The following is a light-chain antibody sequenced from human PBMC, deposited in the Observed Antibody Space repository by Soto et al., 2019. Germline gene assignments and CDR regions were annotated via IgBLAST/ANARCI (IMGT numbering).Light chain of an antibody. CDR3: GTWDSSLSAGGV. J-gene: IGLJ3*02. CDR2: DNN. CDR1: SSNIGNNY. Sequence: QSVLTQPPSVSASPGQKVTISFSGSSSNIGNNYVSWYQQLPGTAPKLLIYDNNKRPSGIPDRFSGSKSGTSATLGITGLQTGDEADYYCGTWDSSLSAGGVFGGGTKLPVL. V-gene: IGLV1-51*01.